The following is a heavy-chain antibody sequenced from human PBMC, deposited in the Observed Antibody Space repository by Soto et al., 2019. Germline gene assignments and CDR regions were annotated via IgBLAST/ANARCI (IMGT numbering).Heavy chain of an antibody. CDR2: IYYSGST. J-gene: IGHJ4*02. CDR3: ARQVDRQKGVTAIHSAFDY. D-gene: IGHD2-21*02. Sequence: QLQLQESGPGLVKPSETLSLTCTVSGGSISSSSYYWGWIRQPPGKGLEWIGSIYYSGSTYYNPSLKSRVTISVDTSKNQFSLKLSSVTAADTAVYYCARQVDRQKGVTAIHSAFDYWGQGTLVTVSS. V-gene: IGHV4-39*01. CDR1: GGSISSSSYY.